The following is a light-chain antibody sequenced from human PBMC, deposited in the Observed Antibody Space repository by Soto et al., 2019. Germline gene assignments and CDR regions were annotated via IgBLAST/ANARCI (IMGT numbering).Light chain of an antibody. CDR1: QSVSSY. Sequence: EIVLTQSPETMSLSPGERATISCRASQSVSSYLAWYQQKPGQAPRLLIYDASNRATGIPARVSGSRSATDLTLTIGSLEPEDAEVYYCQQRNNWPLTFGGRTNVEIK. CDR3: QQRNNWPLT. J-gene: IGKJ4*01. V-gene: IGKV3-11*01. CDR2: DAS.